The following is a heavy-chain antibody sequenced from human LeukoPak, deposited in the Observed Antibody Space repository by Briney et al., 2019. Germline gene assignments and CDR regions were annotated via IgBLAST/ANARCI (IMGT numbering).Heavy chain of an antibody. CDR2: ISGTGDNT. Sequence: GGSLRLSCAASGFTFSGFAMSWVRRTPGKGLEWVSGISGTGDNTLYADSVKARFTISRDNSKNTLYLEMNSLRAEDTAIYYCAKMKGHPLPKYYMDVWGQGTTVTVSS. J-gene: IGHJ6*01. CDR3: AKMKGHPLPKYYMDV. V-gene: IGHV3-23*01. D-gene: IGHD1-26*01. CDR1: GFTFSGFA.